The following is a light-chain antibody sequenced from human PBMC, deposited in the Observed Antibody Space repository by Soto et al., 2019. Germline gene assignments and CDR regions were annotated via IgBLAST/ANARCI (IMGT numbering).Light chain of an antibody. CDR2: EVS. CDR3: SSYTGSSTHVI. J-gene: IGLJ2*01. CDR1: SSDVGDYNY. V-gene: IGLV2-14*01. Sequence: QSALTHPASVSGSPGQSITVSCTGTSSDVGDYNYVSWYQQHPGKAPRLMIYEVSNRPSGVSTRFSGSKSGNTASLTISGLQTEDEADYYCSSYTGSSTHVIFGGGTKLTVL.